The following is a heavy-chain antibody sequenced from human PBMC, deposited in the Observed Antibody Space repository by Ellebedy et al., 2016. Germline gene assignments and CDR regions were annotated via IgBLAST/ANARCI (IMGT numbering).Heavy chain of an antibody. J-gene: IGHJ3*02. D-gene: IGHD2-2*02. CDR2: IYHSGST. CDR3: ASLDTDAFDI. V-gene: IGHV4-59*08. CDR1: GGSISSYY. Sequence: SETLSLTCTVSGGSISSYYWSWIRQPPGKGLEWIGSIYHSGSTYYNPSLKSRVTISVDTSKNQFSLKLSSVTAADTAVYYCASLDTDAFDIWGQGTMVTVSS.